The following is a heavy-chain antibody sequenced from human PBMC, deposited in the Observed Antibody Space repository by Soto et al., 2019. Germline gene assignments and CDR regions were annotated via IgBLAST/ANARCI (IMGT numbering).Heavy chain of an antibody. CDR3: ARRRHIVVVTAILGFDP. CDR1: GGSFSGYY. D-gene: IGHD2-21*02. Sequence: SETLSLTCAVYGGSFSGYYWSWIRQPPGKGLEWIGEINHSGSTNYNPSLKSRVTISVDTSKNQFSLKLSSVTAADTAVYYCARRRHIVVVTAILGFDPWGQGTLVT. CDR2: INHSGST. J-gene: IGHJ5*02. V-gene: IGHV4-34*01.